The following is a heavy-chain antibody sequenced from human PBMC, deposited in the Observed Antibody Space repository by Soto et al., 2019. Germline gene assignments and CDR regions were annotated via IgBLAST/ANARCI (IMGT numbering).Heavy chain of an antibody. CDR2: ISSSSSYI. J-gene: IGHJ4*02. CDR3: ARESMTTVTTDY. CDR1: GFTFSSYS. D-gene: IGHD4-17*01. V-gene: IGHV3-21*01. Sequence: KPWGSLRLSGAASGFTFSSYSMNGVRQAPGKGLEWVSSISSSSSYIYYADSVKGRFTISRDNAKNSLYLQMNSLRAEDTAVYYCARESMTTVTTDYWGQGTLVTVSS.